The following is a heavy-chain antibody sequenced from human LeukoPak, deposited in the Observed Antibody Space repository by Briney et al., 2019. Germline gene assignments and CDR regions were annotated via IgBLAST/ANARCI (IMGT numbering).Heavy chain of an antibody. V-gene: IGHV4-59*01. J-gene: IGHJ2*01. CDR1: GGSISSYY. CDR2: IYYSGDT. D-gene: IGHD2-8*01. Sequence: RPSETLSLTCTVSGGSISSYYWSWIRQPPGKGLEWIGYIYYSGDTNYNPSLKSRVTISVDTSKNQFSLNLSSVTAADTAMYYCARDRDIYCKNGVCYNRYFDLWGRGTLVTVSS. CDR3: ARDRDIYCKNGVCYNRYFDL.